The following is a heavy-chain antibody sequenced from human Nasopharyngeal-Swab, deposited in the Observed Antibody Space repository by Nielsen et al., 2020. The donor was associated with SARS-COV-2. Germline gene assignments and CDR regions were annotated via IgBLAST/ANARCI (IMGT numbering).Heavy chain of an antibody. J-gene: IGHJ4*02. Sequence: GESLKISCEASGFTFSNYWMHWVRQTPGKGLVWVSRINTDGSVTNYADSVKGRFTISRDNVKNTVYLQMNSLRAEDTVVYHCAGEVGGYRDYWGQGTLVTVSS. V-gene: IGHV3-74*01. D-gene: IGHD1-26*01. CDR3: AGEVGGYRDY. CDR2: INTDGSVT. CDR1: GFTFSNYW.